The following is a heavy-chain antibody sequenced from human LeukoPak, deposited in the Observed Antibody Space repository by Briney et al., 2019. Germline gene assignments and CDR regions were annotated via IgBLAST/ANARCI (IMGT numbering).Heavy chain of an antibody. CDR1: GGSISSYY. CDR2: IYYSGST. J-gene: IGHJ4*02. D-gene: IGHD1-26*01. V-gene: IGHV4-59*12. CDR3: ARVGGGSYFFDY. Sequence: SETLSLTCTVSGGSISSYYWSWIRQPPGKGLEWIGYIYYSGSTNYNPSLKSRVTISVDKSKNQFSLKLSSVTAADTAVYYCARVGGGSYFFDYWGQGTLVTVSS.